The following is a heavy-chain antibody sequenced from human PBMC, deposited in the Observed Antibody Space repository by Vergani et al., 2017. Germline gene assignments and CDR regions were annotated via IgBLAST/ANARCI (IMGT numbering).Heavy chain of an antibody. D-gene: IGHD6-19*01. CDR2: MNPNSGNT. CDR3: ARAGQWLPKGYLQH. CDR1: GYTFTSYD. J-gene: IGHJ1*01. Sequence: QVPLVPSGAEVKTPGASVTVSCKASGYTFTSYDINWVRQATGQGLEWMGWMNPNSGNTGYAQKFQGRVTMTRNTSISTAYMELRRLRSADTAVYYCARAGQWLPKGYLQHWGQGTLVTVSS. V-gene: IGHV1-8*01.